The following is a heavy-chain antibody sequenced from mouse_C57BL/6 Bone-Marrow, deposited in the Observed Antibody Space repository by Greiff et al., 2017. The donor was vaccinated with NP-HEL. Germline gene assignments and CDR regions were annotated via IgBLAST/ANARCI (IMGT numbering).Heavy chain of an antibody. Sequence: QVQLKESGAELVKPGASVKLSCKASGYTFTSYWMQWVKQRPGQGLEWIGEIDPSDSYTNYNQKFKGKATLTVDTSSSTAYMQLSSLTSEDSAVYYCARERPPSYFDYWGQGTTLTVSS. V-gene: IGHV1-50*01. CDR3: ARERPPSYFDY. J-gene: IGHJ2*01. CDR1: GYTFTSYW. CDR2: IDPSDSYT.